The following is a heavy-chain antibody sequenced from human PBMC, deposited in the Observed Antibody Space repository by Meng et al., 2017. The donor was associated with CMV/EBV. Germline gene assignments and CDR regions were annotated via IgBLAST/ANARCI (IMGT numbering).Heavy chain of an antibody. CDR1: GFTFSSYW. Sequence: GGSLRLSCAASGFTFSSYWMHWVRQAPGKGLVWVSRINSDGSSTSYADSVKGRFTISRDNAKNTLYLQMNSLRAGDTAVYYCARRPGYSSSWSGDAFDIWGQGTMVTVSS. D-gene: IGHD6-13*01. J-gene: IGHJ3*02. V-gene: IGHV3-74*01. CDR2: INSDGSST. CDR3: ARRPGYSSSWSGDAFDI.